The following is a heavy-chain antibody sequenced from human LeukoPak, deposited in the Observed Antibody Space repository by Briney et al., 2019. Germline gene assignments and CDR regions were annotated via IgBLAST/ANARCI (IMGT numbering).Heavy chain of an antibody. CDR1: GFTFSSYW. J-gene: IGHJ6*02. CDR2: INHNGNVN. CDR3: ARGGGLDV. D-gene: IGHD3-16*01. V-gene: IGHV3-7*03. Sequence: GGSLRLSCAASGFTFSSYWMNWARKASGKGLEWVASINHNGNVNYYVDSVKGRFTISRDNAKNSLYLQTSNLRAEDTAVYFCARGGGLDVWGQGATVTVSS.